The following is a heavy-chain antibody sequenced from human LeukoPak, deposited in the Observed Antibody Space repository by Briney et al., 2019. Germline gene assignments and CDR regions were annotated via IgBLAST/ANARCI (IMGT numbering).Heavy chain of an antibody. J-gene: IGHJ4*02. CDR3: ARGGGKFDY. Sequence: SETLSLTCTVSGGSISSYYWSWIRQPPGKGLEWIGYIYYSGSTNYNPSLKSRVTISVDTSKNQFSLKLSSVTAADTAVYYCARGGGKFDYWGQGTLVTVSS. D-gene: IGHD3-10*01. CDR2: IYYSGST. CDR1: GGSISSYY. V-gene: IGHV4-59*01.